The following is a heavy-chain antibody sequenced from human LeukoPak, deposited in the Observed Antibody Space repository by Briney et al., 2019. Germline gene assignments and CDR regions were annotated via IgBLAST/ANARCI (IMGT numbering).Heavy chain of an antibody. J-gene: IGHJ6*02. D-gene: IGHD3-3*01. CDR1: GFTFSSYA. V-gene: IGHV3-30-3*01. CDR3: ARGVYDFWSGPYYYYYYGMDV. Sequence: GGSLRLSCAASGFTFSSYAMHWVRQAPGKGLEWVAVISYDGSNKYYADSVKGRFTISRDNSKNTLYLQMNSLRAEDTAVYYCARGVYDFWSGPYYYYYYGMDVWGQGTTVTVSS. CDR2: ISYDGSNK.